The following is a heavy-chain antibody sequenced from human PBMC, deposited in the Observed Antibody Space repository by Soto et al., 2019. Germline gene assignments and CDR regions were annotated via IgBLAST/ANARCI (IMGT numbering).Heavy chain of an antibody. J-gene: IGHJ4*02. CDR3: ARSTVTEDC. CDR2: IYHSGST. Sequence: QVQLQESGPGLVKPSGTLSLTCAVSSDSISNNNWWSWVRQPPGKGLEWIGEIYHSGSTNYNPSLKSRVTILVDKSKNHIPLKLNSVTAADTAVYYCARSTVTEDCWGQGTLITVSS. V-gene: IGHV4-4*02. CDR1: SDSISNNNW. D-gene: IGHD4-17*01.